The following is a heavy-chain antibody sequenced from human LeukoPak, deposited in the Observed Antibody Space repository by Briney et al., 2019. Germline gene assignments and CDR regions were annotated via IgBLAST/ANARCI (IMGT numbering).Heavy chain of an antibody. Sequence: PGGSLRLSCAASGFTFSSYSMNWVRQAPGKGLEWVSSISSSSTYIYYADSVKGRFTISRDNAKNSLYLQMSSLRADDTAVYYCATPTLGYCSGGGCRTSDYWGQGTLVTVSS. D-gene: IGHD2-15*01. V-gene: IGHV3-21*01. CDR2: ISSSSTYI. CDR1: GFTFSSYS. CDR3: ATPTLGYCSGGGCRTSDY. J-gene: IGHJ4*02.